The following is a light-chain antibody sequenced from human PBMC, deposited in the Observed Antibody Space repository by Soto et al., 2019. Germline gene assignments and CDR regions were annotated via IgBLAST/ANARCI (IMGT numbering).Light chain of an antibody. CDR3: QSYDSSLSGWV. CDR2: GNN. J-gene: IGLJ3*02. Sequence: QSVLTQPPSVSGAPGQGVSISCTGSSSNIGAGYDVHWYQQLPGTAPKLLIYGNNNRPAGVPDRFSGSKSGTSGSLAITGLQAEDEADYYCQSYDSSLSGWVFGGGTKLTVL. CDR1: SSNIGAGYD. V-gene: IGLV1-40*01.